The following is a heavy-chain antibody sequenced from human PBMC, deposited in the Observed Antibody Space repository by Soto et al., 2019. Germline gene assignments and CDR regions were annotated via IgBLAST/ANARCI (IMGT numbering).Heavy chain of an antibody. V-gene: IGHV4-30-2*01. CDR2: ILHTGGT. D-gene: IGHD3-10*01. J-gene: IGHJ4*02. CDR1: GGSISGGGFS. Sequence: PSETLSLTCAVSGGSISGGGFSWSWIRQPPGKGLEWTGYILHTGGTQYNPSLKSRVSMSVDKSKNQFSLHLTSVTAADTAVYYCARLQFGEGFDYWGQGALVTV. CDR3: ARLQFGEGFDY.